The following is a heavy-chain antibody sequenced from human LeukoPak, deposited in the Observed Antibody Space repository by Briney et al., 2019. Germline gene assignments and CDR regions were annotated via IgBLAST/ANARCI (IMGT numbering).Heavy chain of an antibody. CDR2: IYYSGST. D-gene: IGHD6-13*01. CDR3: ARGRYSSSRDAFDI. J-gene: IGHJ3*02. V-gene: IGHV4-59*01. CDR1: GFTFSSYW. Sequence: GSLRLSCAASGFTFSSYWMHWIRQPPGKGLEWIGYIYYSGSTNYNPSLKSRVTISVDTSKNQFSLKLSSVTAADTAVYYCARGRYSSSRDAFDIWGQGTMVTVSS.